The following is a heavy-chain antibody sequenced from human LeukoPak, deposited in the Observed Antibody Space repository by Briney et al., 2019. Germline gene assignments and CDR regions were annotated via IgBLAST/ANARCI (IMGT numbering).Heavy chain of an antibody. CDR1: GFSFSNSW. D-gene: IGHD3-3*01. CDR3: ARDRSISGVVTIDF. CDR2: IKQDGSET. V-gene: IGHV3-7*01. Sequence: GGSLRLSCAASGFSFSNSWMTWVRQSPGKGLEWVANIKQDGSETYYLDSVMGRFTISRLNAKNSVYLQMNSLRAEDTAVYYCARDRSISGVVTIDFWGQGTLVTVSS. J-gene: IGHJ4*02.